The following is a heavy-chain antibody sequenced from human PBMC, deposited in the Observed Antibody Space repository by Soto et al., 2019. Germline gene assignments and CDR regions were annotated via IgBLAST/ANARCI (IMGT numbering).Heavy chain of an antibody. J-gene: IGHJ4*02. CDR3: ARDCGSCGLDY. Sequence: QVQLVQSGAEVKKPGASVKVSCKASGYTFTSYGISWVRQAPGQGLEWMGWISANNGNTNYAQKHEGKDTMTTDTQTSTAYRELGSLRSDDTAVYCGARDCGSCGLDYWGQGTLVTVSS. V-gene: IGHV1-18*01. D-gene: IGHD1-26*01. CDR2: ISANNGNT. CDR1: GYTFTSYG.